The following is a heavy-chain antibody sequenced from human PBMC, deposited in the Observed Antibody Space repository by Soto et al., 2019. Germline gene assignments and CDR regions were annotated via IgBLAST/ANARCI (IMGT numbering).Heavy chain of an antibody. Sequence: GGSLRLSCTASGFTFGDYAMSWVRQAPGKGLEWVGFIRSKAYGGTTEYAASVKGRFTISRDDSKSIAYLQMNSLKTEDTAVYYCTRFIMITFGGVIAPFDYWGQGTLVTVSS. CDR2: IRSKAYGGTT. CDR3: TRFIMITFGGVIAPFDY. D-gene: IGHD3-16*02. V-gene: IGHV3-49*04. CDR1: GFTFGDYA. J-gene: IGHJ4*02.